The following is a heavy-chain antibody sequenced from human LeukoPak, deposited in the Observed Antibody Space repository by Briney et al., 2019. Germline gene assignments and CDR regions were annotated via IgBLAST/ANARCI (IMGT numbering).Heavy chain of an antibody. D-gene: IGHD2/OR15-2a*01. CDR3: AGFFYDNTNDAFDI. J-gene: IGHJ3*02. Sequence: SVKVSCKASGDTFGIYDFTFTSYAISWVRQAPGQGLEWMGGIIPIYGRANYPQKFQGRVTITADESTRIVTMQLSSLRSEDTAVYYCAGFFYDNTNDAFDIWGQGTVVTVS. CDR1: GDTFGIYDFTFTSYA. CDR2: IIPIYGRA. V-gene: IGHV1-69*13.